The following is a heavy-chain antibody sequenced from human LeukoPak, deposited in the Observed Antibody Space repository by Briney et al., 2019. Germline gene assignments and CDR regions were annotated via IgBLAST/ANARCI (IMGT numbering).Heavy chain of an antibody. CDR1: GGSFSGYY. CDR3: ARGPTYYDFWSGYYSWFDP. J-gene: IGHJ5*02. D-gene: IGHD3-3*01. Sequence: SSETLSLTCAVYGGSFSGYYWSWIRQPPGKGLEWIGEINHSGSTNYNPSLKSRVTISVDTSKNQFSLKLSSVTAADTAVYYCARGPTYYDFWSGYYSWFDPWGQGTLVTVPS. V-gene: IGHV4-34*01. CDR2: INHSGST.